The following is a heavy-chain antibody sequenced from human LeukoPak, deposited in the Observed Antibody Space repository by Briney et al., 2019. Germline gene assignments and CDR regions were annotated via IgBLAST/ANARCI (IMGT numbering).Heavy chain of an antibody. Sequence: GPSVKVSCKTSGYTFTNYGISLGRQGPGQGLELMGLISTNNGNTKYEEKFQGRVTMTTDTSASTAYMDLRSLRSDDTAVYYCARVVMDCDGDCPLEYWGQGTLVTVSS. J-gene: IGHJ4*02. V-gene: IGHV1-18*01. CDR3: ARVVMDCDGDCPLEY. CDR2: ISTNNGNT. D-gene: IGHD2-21*02. CDR1: GYTFTNYG.